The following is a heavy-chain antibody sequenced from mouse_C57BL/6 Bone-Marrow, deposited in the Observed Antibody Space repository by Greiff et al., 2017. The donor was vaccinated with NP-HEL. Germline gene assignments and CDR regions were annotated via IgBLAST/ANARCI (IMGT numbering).Heavy chain of an antibody. D-gene: IGHD1-1*01. V-gene: IGHV14-4*01. CDR2: IDPENGDT. CDR1: GFNITDDY. Sequence: EVQVVESGAELVRPGASVKLSCTASGFNITDDYMHWVKQRPEQGLEWIGWIDPENGDTEYASKFQGKATITADTSSNTAYLQLSSLTSEDTAVYYCTTFYGSSYHYYAMDYWGQGTSVTVSS. J-gene: IGHJ4*01. CDR3: TTFYGSSYHYYAMDY.